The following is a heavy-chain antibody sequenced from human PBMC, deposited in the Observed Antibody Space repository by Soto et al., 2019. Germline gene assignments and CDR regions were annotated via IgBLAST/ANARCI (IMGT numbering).Heavy chain of an antibody. Sequence: PSETLSLTCTVSGGSISSYYWSWIRQPPGKGLEWIGYIYYSGSTNYNPSLKSRVTISVDTSKNQFSLKLSSVTAADTAVYYCARNYRGYYLDYWGHGTLVTSPQ. CDR2: IYYSGST. J-gene: IGHJ4*01. D-gene: IGHD5-18*01. V-gene: IGHV4-59*01. CDR1: GGSISSYY. CDR3: ARNYRGYYLDY.